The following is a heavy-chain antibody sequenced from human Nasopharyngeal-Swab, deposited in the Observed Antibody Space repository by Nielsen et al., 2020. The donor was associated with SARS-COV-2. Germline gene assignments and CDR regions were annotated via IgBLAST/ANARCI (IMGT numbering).Heavy chain of an antibody. CDR3: ARDAPAHYGAFY. D-gene: IGHD4-17*01. Sequence: GGSLRLSCAASGFTFSSFGMHWVRQAPGKGLEWVAFIAHDASNEYYGDSVKGRFSISRDSSKNTLYLQMDSLRGEDTAVYYCARDAPAHYGAFYWGQGTLVTLSS. V-gene: IGHV3-30*03. CDR2: IAHDASNE. CDR1: GFTFSSFG. J-gene: IGHJ4*02.